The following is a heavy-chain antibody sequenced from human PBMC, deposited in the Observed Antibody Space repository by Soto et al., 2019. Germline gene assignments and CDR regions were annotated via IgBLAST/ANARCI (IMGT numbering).Heavy chain of an antibody. CDR3: ARVGYYDFVGGSYCLAH. V-gene: IGHV1-2*02. J-gene: IGHJ4*02. CDR2: MNPNGCAT. Sequence: QVQLVQSGAEVKMPGASVKVSCKASGYIFAGYYMAWVRQAPGQGLEWMGWMNPNGCATDYPQQFHDRVTMTREMSITTAYMDLTMLTSDDTAVYFCARVGYYDFVGGSYCLAHWCQGTLITVSS. CDR1: GYIFAGYY. D-gene: IGHD3-16*02.